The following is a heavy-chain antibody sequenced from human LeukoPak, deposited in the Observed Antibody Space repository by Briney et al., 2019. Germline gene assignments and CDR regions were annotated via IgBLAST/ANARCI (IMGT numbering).Heavy chain of an antibody. D-gene: IGHD2-2*01. CDR3: AREREVMIIVVVPAAYFDY. CDR1: GYTFTGYY. CDR2: INPSSGGT. Sequence: ASVKVSCKASGYTFTGYYLHWVRLAPGQGPEWMGWINPSSGGTTYAQRFEGRVTMTRDTSISTAYMDLSSLRSEDTAVYYCAREREVMIIVVVPAAYFDYWGQGTLVTVSS. J-gene: IGHJ4*02. V-gene: IGHV1-2*02.